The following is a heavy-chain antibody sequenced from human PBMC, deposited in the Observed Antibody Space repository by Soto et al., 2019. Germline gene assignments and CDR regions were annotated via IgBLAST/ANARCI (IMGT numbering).Heavy chain of an antibody. CDR3: ARGSAPSPHLDYSPAP. CDR2: ISSSGSTI. D-gene: IGHD4-4*01. Sequence: PGGSLRLSCAASGFTFSSYEMNWVRQAPGKGLEWVSYISSSGSTIYYADSVKGRFTISRDNAKNSLYLQMNSLRAEDTAVYYCARGSAPSPHLDYSPAPWGQGTLVTVSS. J-gene: IGHJ5*02. V-gene: IGHV3-48*03. CDR1: GFTFSSYE.